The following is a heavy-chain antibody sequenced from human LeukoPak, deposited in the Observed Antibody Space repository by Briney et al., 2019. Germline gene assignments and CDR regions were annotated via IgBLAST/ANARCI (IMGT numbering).Heavy chain of an antibody. J-gene: IGHJ4*02. CDR2: IKEDGSVN. D-gene: IGHD2-21*01. V-gene: IGHV3-7*03. Sequence: GGSLRLSCAVSGFTFSRFWMTWLRQAPGKGLEWLANIKEDGSVNHIADSVRGRLTIYRDNVRNSLYVQLNDLRAEDTAVYYCARLWRDYFDYWGQGTLVTVSS. CDR1: GFTFSRFW. CDR3: ARLWRDYFDY.